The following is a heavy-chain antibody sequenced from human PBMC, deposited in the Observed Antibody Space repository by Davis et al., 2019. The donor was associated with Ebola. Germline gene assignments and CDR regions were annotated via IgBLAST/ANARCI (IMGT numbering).Heavy chain of an antibody. D-gene: IGHD3-10*01. CDR3: ARHGRITIVQGVIIEGGAFDI. Sequence: MPSETLSLTCTVSGGSISSSSNYWGWIRQPPGKGLEWIGSIYYSGSTYYNSSLKSRVPISVHTSKNQFSLKLRSVTAADTAVYYCARHGRITIVQGVIIEGGAFDIWGQGTMVTVSS. V-gene: IGHV4-39*01. J-gene: IGHJ3*02. CDR1: GGSISSSSNY. CDR2: IYYSGST.